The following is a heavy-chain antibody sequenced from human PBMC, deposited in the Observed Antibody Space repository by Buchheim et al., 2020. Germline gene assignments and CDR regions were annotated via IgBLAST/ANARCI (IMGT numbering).Heavy chain of an antibody. Sequence: QVQLVQSGAEVKQPGASVKVSCKASGYTFTSYHVHWVRQAPGQGLEWMGKVRPGDGSTTYAQKFQGRVTMTRDTSTSTLYMELRSLRSEDTAVYYCARDLSGGWSSDYWGQGTL. CDR3: ARDLSGGWSSDY. CDR2: VRPGDGST. CDR1: GYTFTSYH. V-gene: IGHV1-46*01. D-gene: IGHD6-19*01. J-gene: IGHJ4*02.